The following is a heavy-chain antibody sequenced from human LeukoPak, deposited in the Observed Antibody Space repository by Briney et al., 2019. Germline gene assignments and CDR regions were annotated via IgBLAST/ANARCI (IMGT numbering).Heavy chain of an antibody. CDR3: ARKAPYYYYMDV. CDR1: GFTFSSYE. CDR2: ISSSGSTT. Sequence: GGSLRLSCAASGFTFSSYEMNWVRQAPGKGLEWVSYISSSGSTTYNADSLKGRFTISRDNAKNSQYLQMNSLRAEDTAVYYCARKAPYYYYMDVWGKGTTVTVSS. V-gene: IGHV3-48*03. J-gene: IGHJ6*03.